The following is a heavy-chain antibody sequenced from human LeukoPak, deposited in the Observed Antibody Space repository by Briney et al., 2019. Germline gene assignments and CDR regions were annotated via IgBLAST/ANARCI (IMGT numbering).Heavy chain of an antibody. J-gene: IGHJ5*02. D-gene: IGHD2-15*01. CDR3: VRGGPSTWS. Sequence: GGSLRLSCAVSGFTFKLYGMHWVRQAPGKGPVWVSRINDDGSDTTYADSVKGRFTISRDDAKNMLFLQMNSLRAEDTAVYYCVRGGPSTWSWGQGTLVTVSS. CDR1: GFTFKLYG. V-gene: IGHV3-74*01. CDR2: INDDGSDT.